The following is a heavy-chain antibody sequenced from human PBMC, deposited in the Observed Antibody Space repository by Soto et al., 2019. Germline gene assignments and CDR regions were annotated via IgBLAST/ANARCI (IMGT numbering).Heavy chain of an antibody. CDR1: GYTFTSYY. D-gene: IGHD2-8*01. V-gene: IGHV1-46*01. J-gene: IGHJ3*02. CDR2: INPSGGST. CDR3: ARARFRGVYAFDI. Sequence: ASVKVSCKASGYTFTSYYMHWVRQAPGQGLEWMGIINPSGGSTSYAQKFQGRVTMTRDTSTSTVYIELSSLRSEDTAVYYCARARFRGVYAFDIWGQGTMVTLSS.